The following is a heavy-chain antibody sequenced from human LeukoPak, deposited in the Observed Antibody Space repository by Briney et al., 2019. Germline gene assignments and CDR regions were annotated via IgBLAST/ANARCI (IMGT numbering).Heavy chain of an antibody. CDR1: GYTFTSYG. V-gene: IGHV1-18*01. J-gene: IGHJ3*02. D-gene: IGHD1-26*01. CDR3: ARVTGADDAFDI. CDR2: ISAYNGNT. Sequence: ASVKVSCKASGYTFTSYGISWVRQAPGQGLEWMGWISAYNGNTNYAQKLQGRVTMTTDTFTSTAYMELSSLRSEDTAVYYCARVTGADDAFDIWGQGTMVTVSS.